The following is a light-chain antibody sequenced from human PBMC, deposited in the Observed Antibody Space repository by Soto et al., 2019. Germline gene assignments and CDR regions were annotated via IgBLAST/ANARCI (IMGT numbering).Light chain of an antibody. Sequence: DIVMTQSPDSLALSLGERATINCRSSQTVLSSADNKNYLTWYQQKPGQPPKMLIFWASVRESGVPERFSGSGSGTDFTLTISSLQAEDVAVYYCQQYYGAPLTFGGGTKVEIK. CDR3: QQYYGAPLT. CDR1: QTVLSSADNKNY. V-gene: IGKV4-1*01. J-gene: IGKJ4*01. CDR2: WAS.